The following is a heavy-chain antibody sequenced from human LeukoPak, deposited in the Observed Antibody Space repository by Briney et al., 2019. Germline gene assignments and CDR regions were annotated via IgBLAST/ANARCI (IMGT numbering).Heavy chain of an antibody. CDR2: ISGSGGST. V-gene: IGHV3-23*01. Sequence: PGGSLRLSCAASGFTFSSYEMNWVRQAPGKGLEWVSAISGSGGSTYYADSVKGRFTISRDNSKNTLYLQMNSLRAEDTAVYYCAKVTSVVVAATEIRFDYWGQGTLVTVSS. CDR3: AKVTSVVVAATEIRFDY. J-gene: IGHJ4*02. CDR1: GFTFSSYE. D-gene: IGHD2-15*01.